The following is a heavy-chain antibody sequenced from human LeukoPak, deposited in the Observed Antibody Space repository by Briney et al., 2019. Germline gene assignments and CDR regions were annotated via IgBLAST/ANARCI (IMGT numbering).Heavy chain of an antibody. J-gene: IGHJ4*02. V-gene: IGHV3-7*01. D-gene: IGHD4-17*01. CDR3: ASPTVTSGDDDY. Sequence: PGGSLRLYCAASGFTFSTYWMSWVRQAPGKGLEWVATIKQDGSEKSCVDSVKGRFTISRDNAKNSLYLQMNSPRAEDTAVYYCASPTVTSGDDDYWGQGTLVTVSS. CDR1: GFTFSTYW. CDR2: IKQDGSEK.